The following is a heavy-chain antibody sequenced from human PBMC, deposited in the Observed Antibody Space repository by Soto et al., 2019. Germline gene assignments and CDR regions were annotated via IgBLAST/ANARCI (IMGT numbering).Heavy chain of an antibody. D-gene: IGHD5-18*01. J-gene: IGHJ4*02. Sequence: EVQLEESGGGLVHPGGSLRLSCAASGFTFSTFWMHWVRQVPGKGLVWVSRVNSDGTTTTYADSVKGRFTISRDNAKKTLCLQMNRLRADDTAVYYCLRDSDIYGYPKADDWGRRALVPVSS. V-gene: IGHV3-74*03. CDR3: LRDSDIYGYPKADD. CDR1: GFTFSTFW. CDR2: VNSDGTTT.